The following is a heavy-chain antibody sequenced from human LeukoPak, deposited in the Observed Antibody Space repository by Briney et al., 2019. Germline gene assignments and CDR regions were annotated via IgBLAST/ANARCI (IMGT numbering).Heavy chain of an antibody. J-gene: IGHJ6*02. CDR2: IYYSGST. Sequence: SETLSLTCTVSGGSISSYYWSWIRQPPGKGLEWIGYIYYSGSTNYNPSLKSRFTISLDTSKNQFSLKLSSVTAADTAVYYCARCFWSGYYDYYYGMDVWGQGTTVTVSS. CDR3: ARCFWSGYYDYYYGMDV. V-gene: IGHV4-59*01. CDR1: GGSISSYY. D-gene: IGHD3-3*01.